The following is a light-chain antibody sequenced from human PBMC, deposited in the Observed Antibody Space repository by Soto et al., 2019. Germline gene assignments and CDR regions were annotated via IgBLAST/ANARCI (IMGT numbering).Light chain of an antibody. CDR2: GAS. V-gene: IGKV3-15*01. CDR3: QQYNNWPPDRT. J-gene: IGKJ1*01. Sequence: ELVMTQSPATLSVSPGERATLSCRASQSVGSNLAWYQQKPGQAPRLLIYGASTRATGTPARFNGSGSGTEFTLTISSLQSEDFEIYFCQQYNNWPPDRTFGQGTKVEIK. CDR1: QSVGSN.